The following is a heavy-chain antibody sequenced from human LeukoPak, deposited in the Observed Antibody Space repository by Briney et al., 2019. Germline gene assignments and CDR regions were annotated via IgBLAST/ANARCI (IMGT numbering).Heavy chain of an antibody. V-gene: IGHV4-39*07. CDR3: ARHRRFRGGSYPRHYYYYLDV. CDR2: VYYNGST. D-gene: IGHD1-26*01. Sequence: SETPSLTCSVSDGSIRSSSYYSGWIRQGPGKGLEWIGNVYYNGSTYYNPSLKSRVTISVDTFKDQFSLKVRSVTAADTAVYYCARHRRFRGGSYPRHYYYYLDVWGKGTTVTVSS. CDR1: DGSIRSSSYY. J-gene: IGHJ6*03.